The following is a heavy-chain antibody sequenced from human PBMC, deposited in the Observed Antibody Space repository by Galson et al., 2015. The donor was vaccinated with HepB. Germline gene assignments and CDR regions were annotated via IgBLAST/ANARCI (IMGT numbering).Heavy chain of an antibody. Sequence: SLRLSCAASGFTFSNYAMSWVRQAPGKGLEWVASIKPDGSEQRYVDSVKGRFSISRDNAHNSVYLQMNSLRAEDTAVYYCARAIGWGRFDPWGQGTLVTVSS. V-gene: IGHV3-7*01. CDR2: IKPDGSEQ. CDR3: ARAIGWGRFDP. CDR1: GFTFSNYA. J-gene: IGHJ5*02. D-gene: IGHD1-26*01.